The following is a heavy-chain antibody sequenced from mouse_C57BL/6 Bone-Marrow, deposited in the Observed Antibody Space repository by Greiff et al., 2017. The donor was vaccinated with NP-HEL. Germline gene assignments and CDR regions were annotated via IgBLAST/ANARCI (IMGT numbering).Heavy chain of an antibody. CDR2: ISSGGSYT. CDR3: ARHRAIYYDDDGGFAY. D-gene: IGHD2-4*01. CDR1: GFTFSSYG. V-gene: IGHV5-6*01. Sequence: EVKLMESGGDLVKPGGSLKLSCAASGFTFSSYGMSWVRQTPDKRLEWVATISSGGSYTYYPDSVKGRVTISRDNAKNTRYLQMSSLKSEDTAMYYCARHRAIYYDDDGGFAYWGQGTLVTVSA. J-gene: IGHJ3*01.